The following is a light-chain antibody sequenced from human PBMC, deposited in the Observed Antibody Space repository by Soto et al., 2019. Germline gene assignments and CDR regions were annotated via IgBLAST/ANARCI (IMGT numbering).Light chain of an antibody. J-gene: IGKJ1*01. V-gene: IGKV1-39*01. CDR3: QQSFVTPRT. Sequence: DIQMTQSPSSLSASVGDRVTITCRAGQSISTYLNWYQQKSGKPPKLLISAASSLQTGVPSRFSGSGSGTDFTLTISSLQPEDFATYYCQQSFVTPRTFGQGTKVDIK. CDR2: AAS. CDR1: QSISTY.